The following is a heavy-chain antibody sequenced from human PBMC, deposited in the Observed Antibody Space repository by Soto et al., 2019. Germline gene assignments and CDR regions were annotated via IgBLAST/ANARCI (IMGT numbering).Heavy chain of an antibody. V-gene: IGHV3-23*01. CDR2: IRGSGGST. CDR1: GFTFNSYA. D-gene: IGHD3-3*01. Sequence: EVQLLESGGGLVQPGGSLRLSCTTSGFTFNSYAMNWVRQAPGKGLEWVSAIRGSGGSTYYADSVKGRFTISRDNSKNTLYLQMNSPRAEDTAVYYCAGDGVFGVVIVDYWGQGTLVTVSS. CDR3: AGDGVFGVVIVDY. J-gene: IGHJ4*02.